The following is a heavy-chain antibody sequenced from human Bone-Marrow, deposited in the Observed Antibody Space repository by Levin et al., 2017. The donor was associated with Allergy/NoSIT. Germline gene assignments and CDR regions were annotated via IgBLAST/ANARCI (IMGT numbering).Heavy chain of an antibody. CDR2: INSDGSST. CDR1: GFTFSSYW. CDR3: ARGYYDFWSGYYNDYYYYMDV. D-gene: IGHD3-3*01. V-gene: IGHV3-74*01. J-gene: IGHJ6*03. Sequence: GGSLRLSCAASGFTFSSYWMHWVRQAPGKGLVWVSRINSDGSSTSYADSVKGRFTISRDNAKNTLYLQMNSLRAEDTAVYYCARGYYDFWSGYYNDYYYYMDVWGKGTTVTVSS.